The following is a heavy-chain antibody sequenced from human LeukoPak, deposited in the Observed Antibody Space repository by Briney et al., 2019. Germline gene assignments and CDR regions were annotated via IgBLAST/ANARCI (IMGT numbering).Heavy chain of an antibody. CDR1: GGTFSSYA. CDR3: AREDTAMGYSGIDY. J-gene: IGHJ4*02. V-gene: IGHV1-69*06. CDR2: IIPIFGTA. Sequence: EASVKVSCKASGGTFSSYAISWVRQAPGQGLEWMGGIIPIFGTANYAQKFQGRVTITADKSTSTAYMGLSSLRSEDTAVYYCAREDTAMGYSGIDYWGQGTLVTVSS. D-gene: IGHD5-18*01.